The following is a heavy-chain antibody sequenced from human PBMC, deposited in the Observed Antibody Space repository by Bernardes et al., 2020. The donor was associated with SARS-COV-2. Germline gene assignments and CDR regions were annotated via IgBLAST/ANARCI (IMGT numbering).Heavy chain of an antibody. CDR2: VFHSGST. V-gene: IGHV4-4*02. D-gene: IGHD3-22*01. CDR3: ARGARISMILVVMPQAVFDI. Sequence: SETLSLTCAVSGGSIVTRNWWNWVRQPPGKGLEWIGEVFHSGSTTDNPSLRSRVSISVDTSKNQFSLRLRSVTAADTAMYYCARGARISMILVVMPQAVFDIWGQGTMVTVSS. J-gene: IGHJ3*02. CDR1: GGSIVTRNW.